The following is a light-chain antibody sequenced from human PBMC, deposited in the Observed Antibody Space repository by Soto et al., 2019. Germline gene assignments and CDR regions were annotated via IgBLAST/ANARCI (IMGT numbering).Light chain of an antibody. CDR2: KAS. Sequence: IQMTQSPSTLSASVGDRVTITCRASQSISTWLAWYQQKPGKAPNLLIYKASSLESGVPSRFSGSGSETEFTLTISSLQPDDFATYYCQQYNSYSPWTFGQGTKVEIK. J-gene: IGKJ1*01. CDR3: QQYNSYSPWT. V-gene: IGKV1-5*03. CDR1: QSISTW.